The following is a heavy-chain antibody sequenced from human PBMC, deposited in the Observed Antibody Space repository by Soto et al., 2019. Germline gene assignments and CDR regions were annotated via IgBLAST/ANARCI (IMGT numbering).Heavy chain of an antibody. CDR3: AIRRYSSSWYRDY. V-gene: IGHV4-61*08. J-gene: IGHJ4*02. CDR1: GGSISSGGYY. D-gene: IGHD6-13*01. Sequence: SETLSLTCTVSGGSISSGGYYWSWIRQPPGKGLEWIGYIYYSGSTYYNPSLKSRVTISVDTSKNQFSLKLSSVTAADTAVYYCAIRRYSSSWYRDYWGQGTLVTVSS. CDR2: IYYSGST.